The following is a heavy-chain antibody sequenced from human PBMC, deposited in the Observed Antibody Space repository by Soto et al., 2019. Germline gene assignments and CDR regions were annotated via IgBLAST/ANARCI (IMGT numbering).Heavy chain of an antibody. V-gene: IGHV1-2*04. Sequence: QVQLVQSGAEVKKPGASVKVSCKASGYTFTGYYMHWVRQAPGQGLEWMGWVNPNSGGTNYAQKFQGWVTMTRDTSRSTAYMELSRLRSDDTAVYSWARDSGYSYYFDYWGQGTLVTVSS. J-gene: IGHJ4*02. CDR2: VNPNSGGT. D-gene: IGHD2-15*01. CDR3: ARDSGYSYYFDY. CDR1: GYTFTGYY.